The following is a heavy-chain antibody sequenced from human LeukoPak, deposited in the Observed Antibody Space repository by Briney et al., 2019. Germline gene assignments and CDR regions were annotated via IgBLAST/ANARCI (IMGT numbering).Heavy chain of an antibody. D-gene: IGHD6-13*01. CDR2: IYPGDSDT. CDR1: GYSFTSYW. CDR3: ARSYSNSWSGSDP. J-gene: IGHJ5*02. V-gene: IGHV5-51*01. Sequence: GESLKISCKGSGYSFTSYWIGWVRQMPGKGLEWMGIIYPGDSDTTYSPSFQGQVTISADKSISTAYLQWSSLKASDTAMYYCARSYSNSWSGSDPWGQGTLVTVSS.